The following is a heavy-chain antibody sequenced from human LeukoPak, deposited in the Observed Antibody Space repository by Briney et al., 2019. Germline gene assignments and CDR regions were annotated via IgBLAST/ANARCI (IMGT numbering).Heavy chain of an antibody. D-gene: IGHD3-3*02. V-gene: IGHV3-48*01. CDR2: ISSSSSTI. CDR3: ARGLVGFLEWLDFDY. J-gene: IGHJ4*02. Sequence: GGSLRLSCAASGFTFSSYSMNWVRQAPGKGLEWVSYISSSSSTIYYADSVKGRFTISRDNAKNSLYLQMNSLRAEDTAVYYCARGLVGFLEWLDFDYWGQGTLVTVSS. CDR1: GFTFSSYS.